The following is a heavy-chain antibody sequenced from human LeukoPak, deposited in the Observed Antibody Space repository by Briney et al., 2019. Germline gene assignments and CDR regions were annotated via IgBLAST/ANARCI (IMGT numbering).Heavy chain of an antibody. Sequence: ASVKVSCKXSGGTFSSYAISWVRQAPGQGLEWMGGIIPIFGTANYAQKFQGRVTITADESTSTAYMELSSLRSEDTAVYYCTRDCSGGSCYFDYWGQGTLVTVSS. CDR3: TRDCSGGSCYFDY. CDR2: IIPIFGTA. V-gene: IGHV1-69*13. J-gene: IGHJ4*02. CDR1: GGTFSSYA. D-gene: IGHD2-15*01.